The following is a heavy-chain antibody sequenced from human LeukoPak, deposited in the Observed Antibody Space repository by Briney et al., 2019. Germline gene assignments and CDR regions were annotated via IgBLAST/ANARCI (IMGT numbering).Heavy chain of an antibody. CDR3: ARGMCPYYYDSSGYYY. J-gene: IGHJ4*02. D-gene: IGHD3-22*01. V-gene: IGHV1-8*03. CDR2: MNPNSGNT. CDR1: GYTFTSYD. Sequence: ASVKVSCKASGYTFTSYDINWVRQATGQGLEWMGWMNPNSGNTGYAQKFQGRVTITRNTSISTAYMELSSLRSEDTAVYYCARGMCPYYYDSSGYYYWGQGTLVTVSS.